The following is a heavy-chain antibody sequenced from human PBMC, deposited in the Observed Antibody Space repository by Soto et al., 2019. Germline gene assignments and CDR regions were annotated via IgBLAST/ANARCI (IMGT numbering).Heavy chain of an antibody. CDR2: IYYSGST. CDR3: ASKYYYDSSGYQIDY. J-gene: IGHJ4*02. D-gene: IGHD3-22*01. Sequence: QVQLQESGPGLVKPSQTLSLTCTVSGGPISSGDYYWGWIRQPPGKGLEWIGYIYYSGSTYANPSLKSRITISVDTSKNQFSLKLSSVTAADTAVYYCASKYYYDSSGYQIDYWGQGTLVTVSS. CDR1: GGPISSGDYY. V-gene: IGHV4-30-4*01.